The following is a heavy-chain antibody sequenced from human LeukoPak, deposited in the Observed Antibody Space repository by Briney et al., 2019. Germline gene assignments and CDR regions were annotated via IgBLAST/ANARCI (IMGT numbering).Heavy chain of an antibody. CDR1: GDSISTSNSY. Sequence: SETLSLTCTVSGDSISTSNSYWGWIRQPPGKGLEWIGSIYYSGNTYYNASLKSRVTISVDTSKNQFSLKLSSVTAADTAVYYCARRTMVRGARIDYWGRGTLVTVSS. J-gene: IGHJ4*02. V-gene: IGHV4-39*01. D-gene: IGHD3-10*01. CDR2: IYYSGNT. CDR3: ARRTMVRGARIDY.